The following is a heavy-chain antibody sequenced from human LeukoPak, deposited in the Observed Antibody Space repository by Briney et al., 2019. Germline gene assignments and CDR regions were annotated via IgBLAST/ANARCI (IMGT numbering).Heavy chain of an antibody. CDR3: ARVPRGYYIIQFDY. CDR2: ISYDGSNK. CDR1: GFTFSNYG. V-gene: IGHV3-30*19. Sequence: PGRSLRLSCAASGFTFSNYGMHWVRQAPGKGLEWVAVISYDGSNKYYADSVKGRFTISRDNSKNTLYLQMNSLRAEDTAVYYCARVPRGYYIIQFDYWGQGTLVTASS. D-gene: IGHD3-3*01. J-gene: IGHJ4*02.